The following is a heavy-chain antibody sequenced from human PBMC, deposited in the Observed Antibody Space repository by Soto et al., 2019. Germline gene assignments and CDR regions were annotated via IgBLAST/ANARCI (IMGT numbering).Heavy chain of an antibody. CDR3: AKDSGGSCFDY. J-gene: IGHJ4*02. Sequence: GGSLRLSCAASGFTFSSYAMSWVRQAPGKGLEWVSAISGSGGSTYYADSVKGRFTISRDNSKSTLYLQMNSLRAEDTAGYYCAKDSGGSCFDYWGQGTLVTVSS. CDR1: GFTFSSYA. V-gene: IGHV3-23*01. CDR2: ISGSGGST. D-gene: IGHD2-15*01.